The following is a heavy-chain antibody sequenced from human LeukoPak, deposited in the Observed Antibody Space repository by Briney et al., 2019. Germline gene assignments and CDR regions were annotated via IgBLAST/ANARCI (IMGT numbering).Heavy chain of an antibody. CDR1: GYTFTSYY. CDR2: INPSGGST. D-gene: IGHD1-1*01. Sequence: ASVKVSCKASGYTFTSYYIHWVRQAPGQGLEWMGMINPSGGSTSYAQNFQGRVTMTRDTSTSTVYMELISLRSEDTAIYYCAPLISTGRAFDYWGQGALVTVSS. CDR3: APLISTGRAFDY. V-gene: IGHV1-46*01. J-gene: IGHJ4*02.